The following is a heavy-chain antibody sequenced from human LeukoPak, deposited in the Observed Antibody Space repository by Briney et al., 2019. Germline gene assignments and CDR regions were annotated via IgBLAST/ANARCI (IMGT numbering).Heavy chain of an antibody. J-gene: IGHJ4*02. CDR3: ARDIGGVLDY. Sequence: GGSLRLSCAASGFTFSSYWRSWVRQAPGKGLEWVANIKQDGSQNNYVGSVKGRFTISRDNAKNSLYLQMNSLRADDTAVYYCARDIGGVLDYWGQGTLVTVSS. D-gene: IGHD3-10*01. V-gene: IGHV3-7*05. CDR2: IKQDGSQN. CDR1: GFTFSSYW.